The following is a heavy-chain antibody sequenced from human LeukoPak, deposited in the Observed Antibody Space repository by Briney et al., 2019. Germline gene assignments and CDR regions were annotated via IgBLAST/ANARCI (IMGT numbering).Heavy chain of an antibody. D-gene: IGHD6-13*01. Sequence: PGGSLRLSCAASGLSFSSFAMSWVRQGPARGLEWVSSIRGNGETFYEDSVKGRFTLSSDTSRNTVYFQMISLRAEDTAMYYCARDSAGNDYWGQGTLVTVSS. CDR2: IRGNGET. CDR3: ARDSAGNDY. J-gene: IGHJ4*02. V-gene: IGHV3-23*01. CDR1: GLSFSSFA.